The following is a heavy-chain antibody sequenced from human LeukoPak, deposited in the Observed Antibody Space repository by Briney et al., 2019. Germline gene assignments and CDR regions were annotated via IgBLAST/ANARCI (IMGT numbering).Heavy chain of an antibody. V-gene: IGHV4-30-4*01. Sequence: TASETLSLTCTVSGGSISSGDYYWSWIRQPPGKGLEWIGYIYYSGSTYYSPSLKSRVTVSVDTSKNQFSLKLSSVTAADTAVYYCARALATPYYSDYWGQGTLVTVSS. D-gene: IGHD5-12*01. J-gene: IGHJ4*02. CDR1: GGSISSGDYY. CDR3: ARALATPYYSDY. CDR2: IYYSGST.